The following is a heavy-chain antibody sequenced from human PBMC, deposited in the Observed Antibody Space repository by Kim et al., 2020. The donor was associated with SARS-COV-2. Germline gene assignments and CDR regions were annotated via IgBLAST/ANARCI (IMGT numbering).Heavy chain of an antibody. V-gene: IGHV3-66*01. Sequence: GGSLRLSCAASGFSVSSFYMSWVRQAPGEGLEWLSAIYVDGNTHYADSVMGSFTIFCDNSDNIVYLLLNTLRVADTAAYYCSREQVVGYWYWVQGTLVT. CDR3: SREQVVGYWY. J-gene: IGHJ4*02. CDR2: IYVDGNT. CDR1: GFSVSSFY. D-gene: IGHD2-8*02.